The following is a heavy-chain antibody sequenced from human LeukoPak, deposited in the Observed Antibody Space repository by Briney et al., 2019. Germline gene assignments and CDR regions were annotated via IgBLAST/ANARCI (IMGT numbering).Heavy chain of an antibody. CDR3: ATQVPSDPHFDY. Sequence: GGSLRLSCAASGFPFSRYAMSWVRQAPGKGLGWVSAISGSGGTTYCADSVKGRFTITRDNSKNTLYLQMNSLRAEDTAVYYCATQVPSDPHFDYWGQGTLVTVSS. J-gene: IGHJ4*02. V-gene: IGHV3-23*01. CDR1: GFPFSRYA. CDR2: ISGSGGTT. D-gene: IGHD4/OR15-4a*01.